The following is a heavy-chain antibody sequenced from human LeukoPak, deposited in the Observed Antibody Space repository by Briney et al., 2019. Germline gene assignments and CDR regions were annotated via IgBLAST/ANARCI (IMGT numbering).Heavy chain of an antibody. V-gene: IGHV3-30*18. J-gene: IGHJ6*02. CDR2: ISYDGSNK. Sequence: GGSLRLSCAASGFTFSSYAMSWVRQAPGKGLEWVAVISYDGSNKYYADSVKGRFTISRDNSKNTLYLQMNSLRAEDTAVYYCAKDHYCSSTSCYRFAGLYYYYYGMDVWGQGTTVTVSS. CDR3: AKDHYCSSTSCYRFAGLYYYYYGMDV. D-gene: IGHD2-2*02. CDR1: GFTFSSYA.